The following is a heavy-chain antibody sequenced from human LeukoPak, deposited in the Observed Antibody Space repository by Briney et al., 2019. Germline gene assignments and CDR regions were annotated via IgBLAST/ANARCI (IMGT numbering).Heavy chain of an antibody. J-gene: IGHJ5*02. CDR3: ARLERKNWFDP. CDR2: IKQDGSEK. CDR1: GFTFSSYL. Sequence: GWSLRLSCASSGFTFSSYLMSWVRQATGKGLEWVANIKQDGSEKYYADSVKGRFTISRDNAKNSLYLQMNSLRAEDTAVYYCARLERKNWFDPWGQGTLVTVSS. D-gene: IGHD5-24*01. V-gene: IGHV3-7*01.